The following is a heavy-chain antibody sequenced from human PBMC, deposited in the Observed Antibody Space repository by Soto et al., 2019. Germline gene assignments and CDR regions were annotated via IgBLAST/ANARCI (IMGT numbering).Heavy chain of an antibody. CDR3: ARLTMVNWFDP. CDR2: IYYSGST. CDR1: GGSISSGDYY. Sequence: SETLSLTCAVSGGSISSGDYYWSCIRQHPGKGLEWIGSIYYSGSTYYNPSLKSRVTISVDTSKNQFSLKLSSVTAADTAVYYCARLTMVNWFDPWGQGTLVTVSS. V-gene: IGHV4-39*01. J-gene: IGHJ5*02. D-gene: IGHD3-10*01.